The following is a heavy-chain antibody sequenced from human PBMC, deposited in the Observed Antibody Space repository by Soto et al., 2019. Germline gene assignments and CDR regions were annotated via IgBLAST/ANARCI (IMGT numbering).Heavy chain of an antibody. CDR3: ARLGVGGYFDHYGMDV. CDR1: GFTFSSYS. CDR2: ISSSSSYI. V-gene: IGHV3-21*01. D-gene: IGHD3-9*01. Sequence: GSLRLSCAASGFTFSSYSMNWVRQAPGKGLEWVSSISSSSSYIYYADSVKGRFTISRDNAKNSLYLQMNSLRAEDTAVYYCARLGVGGYFDHYGMDVWGQGTTVTVSS. J-gene: IGHJ6*02.